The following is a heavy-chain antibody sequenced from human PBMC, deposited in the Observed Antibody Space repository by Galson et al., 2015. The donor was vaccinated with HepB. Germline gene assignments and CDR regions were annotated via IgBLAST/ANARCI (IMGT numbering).Heavy chain of an antibody. J-gene: IGHJ4*02. CDR3: ARDGPGDYSAQSPSDY. CDR2: ISSSRSTI. Sequence: SLRLSCAASGFTFSSYSMHWVRQAPGKGLEWVSYISSSRSTISYADSVKGRFTISRDNSKNSLYLQMNSLRAEDTAVYYCARDGPGDYSAQSPSDYWGQGTLVTVSS. CDR1: GFTFSSYS. D-gene: IGHD4-11*01. V-gene: IGHV3-48*04.